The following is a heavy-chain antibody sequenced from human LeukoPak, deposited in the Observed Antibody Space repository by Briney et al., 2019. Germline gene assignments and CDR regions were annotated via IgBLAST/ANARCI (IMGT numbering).Heavy chain of an antibody. J-gene: IGHJ4*02. Sequence: PSETLSLTCTVSGGSISSYYWSWIRQPLGKGLEWIGYIYTSGSTNYNPSLKSRVTISVDTSKNQFSLKLSSVTAPDTAVYYCARHDSGYDFLDYWGQGTLVTVSS. CDR2: IYTSGST. CDR3: ARHDSGYDFLDY. D-gene: IGHD5-12*01. CDR1: GGSISSYY. V-gene: IGHV4-4*09.